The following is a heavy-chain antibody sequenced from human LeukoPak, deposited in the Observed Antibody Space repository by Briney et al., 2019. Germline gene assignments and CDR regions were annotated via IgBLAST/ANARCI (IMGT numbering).Heavy chain of an antibody. CDR2: IYYSGST. CDR3: ARLGYCSSTSCLYYFDY. D-gene: IGHD2-2*01. Sequence: SETLSLTCTVSGYFISSGYYWGWIRQPPGKGLEWIGSIYYSGSTYYNPSLKSRVTISVDTSKNQFSLKLSSVTAADTAVYYCARLGYCSSTSCLYYFDYWGQGTLVTVSS. CDR1: GYFISSGYY. J-gene: IGHJ4*02. V-gene: IGHV4-38-2*02.